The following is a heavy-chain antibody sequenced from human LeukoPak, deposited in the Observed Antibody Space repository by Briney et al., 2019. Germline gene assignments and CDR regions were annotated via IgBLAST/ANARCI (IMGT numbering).Heavy chain of an antibody. CDR1: VFTFSSSA. CDR3: ARDRDSSGWYEGFDY. CDR2: ISYDGSNK. D-gene: IGHD6-19*01. J-gene: IGHJ4*02. V-gene: IGHV3-30-3*01. Sequence: GGSLRLSCAASVFTFSSSAMHWVRQAPAKGLAGVAVISYDGSNKYDADAVKGRFTISRDNSKTTLYLKMNSLRADDTAVYYCARDRDSSGWYEGFDYWGQGTLVTVSS.